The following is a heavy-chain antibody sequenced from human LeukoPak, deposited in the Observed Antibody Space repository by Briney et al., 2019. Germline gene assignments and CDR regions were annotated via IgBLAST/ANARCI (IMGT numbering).Heavy chain of an antibody. CDR1: GGSISSGGYY. V-gene: IGHV4-30-4*08. D-gene: IGHD5-12*01. J-gene: IGHJ3*02. Sequence: SQTLSLTCTVSGGSISSGGYYWSWIRQPPGKGLEWIGYIYYSGSTYYNPSLKSRVTISGDTSKNQFSLKLNSVTAADTAIYYCATHRRSGSGGSENAFEIWGQGTMVTVSS. CDR3: ATHRRSGSGGSENAFEI. CDR2: IYYSGST.